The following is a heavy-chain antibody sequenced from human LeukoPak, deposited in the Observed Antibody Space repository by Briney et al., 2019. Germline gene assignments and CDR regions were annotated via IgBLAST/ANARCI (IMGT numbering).Heavy chain of an antibody. Sequence: GESLKISCKGSGYSFTTYWIGWVRQMPGKGLEWMGIICPGDSDTRYSPSFQGQVTISADKSISTAYQQWSSLKASDTAMYYCASARVDSGYSSGWEWTFFDYWGQGTLVTVSS. CDR2: ICPGDSDT. V-gene: IGHV5-51*01. D-gene: IGHD6-19*01. CDR3: ASARVDSGYSSGWEWTFFDY. CDR1: GYSFTTYW. J-gene: IGHJ4*02.